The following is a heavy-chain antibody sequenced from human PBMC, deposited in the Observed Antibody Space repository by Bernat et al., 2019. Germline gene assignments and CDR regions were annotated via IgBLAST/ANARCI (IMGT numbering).Heavy chain of an antibody. D-gene: IGHD3-22*01. CDR2: IYSGGST. V-gene: IGHV3-66*01. CDR1: GFTVSSNY. Sequence: EVQLVESGGGLVQPGGSLRLSCAASGFTVSSNYMSWVRQAPGKGLEWVSVIYSGGSTYYADAVKGRFTIASDNSKNTLYLQMNNMRAEETAVYYCAREKADDSSGYDPGYSYYYGMDVWGQGTTVTVSS. J-gene: IGHJ6*02. CDR3: AREKADDSSGYDPGYSYYYGMDV.